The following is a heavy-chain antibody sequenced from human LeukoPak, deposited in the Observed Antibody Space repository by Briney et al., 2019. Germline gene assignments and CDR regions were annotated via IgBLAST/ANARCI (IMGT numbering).Heavy chain of an antibody. CDR2: IYYSGSS. V-gene: IGHV4-39*01. D-gene: IGHD3-9*01. J-gene: IGHJ5*02. CDR3: ARSTGYYAPFDP. Sequence: SETLSLTCTVSGGSITTNNYYWGWIRQPPGKGLEWIGRIYYSGSSYYNPSLKSRITISVDTSKNQFSLKLSSVTAADTAVYYCARSTGYYAPFDPWGQGTLVTVSS. CDR1: GGSITTNNYY.